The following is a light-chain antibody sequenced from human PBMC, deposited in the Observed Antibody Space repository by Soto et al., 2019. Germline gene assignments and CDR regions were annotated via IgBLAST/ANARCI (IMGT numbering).Light chain of an antibody. J-gene: IGKJ3*01. CDR3: EQYNGWPFT. CDR2: GVS. Sequence: EIVLTQSPGTLSLSPGESATLSCRASQTVRSSHLAWYQQKPGQAPRLLIYGVSTRATGIPARFSGSESGTEFTLTISSLESEDFAVYYCEQYNGWPFTFGPGTKVDIK. CDR1: QTVRSSH. V-gene: IGKV3-15*01.